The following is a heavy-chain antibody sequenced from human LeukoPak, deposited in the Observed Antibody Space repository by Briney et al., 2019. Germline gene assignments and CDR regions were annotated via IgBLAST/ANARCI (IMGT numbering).Heavy chain of an antibody. CDR1: GFPFSTYA. CDR2: VNTNGINT. Sequence: PGGSLRLSCSASGFPFSTYAMHWVRQSPGRGLEYVSAVNTNGINTYYADSVKGRFTISRDNSQNTLYLQMSSLRPEDTGLYYCVKAHSGYGGYWGQGTLVTVSS. CDR3: VKAHSGYGGY. J-gene: IGHJ4*02. D-gene: IGHD5-12*01. V-gene: IGHV3-64D*09.